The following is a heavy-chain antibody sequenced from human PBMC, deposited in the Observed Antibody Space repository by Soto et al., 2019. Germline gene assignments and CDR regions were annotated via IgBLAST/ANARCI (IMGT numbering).Heavy chain of an antibody. CDR3: AAERITEGVPLGFDY. D-gene: IGHD3-16*01. CDR1: GVSVSSPDYF. Sequence: SETLSLTCAVSGVSVSSPDYFWSWVRQSPGKGLEWIGYINYSGNTNSNPSLKSRVTVSLDTSKNHFSLKVTSVTAADTAVYYCAAERITEGVPLGFDYWGQGTLVTVSS. V-gene: IGHV4-30-4*01. CDR2: INYSGNT. J-gene: IGHJ4*02.